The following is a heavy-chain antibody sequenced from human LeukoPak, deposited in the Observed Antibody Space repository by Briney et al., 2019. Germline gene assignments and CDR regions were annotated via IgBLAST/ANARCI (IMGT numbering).Heavy chain of an antibody. Sequence: NLGGSLRLSCAASGFTFSNAWMSWVRQAPGKGLEWIGRILRKGESGTTGYAAPVKGRFSISRDDSKNTLYLQMNSLETDDSAVYYCTTYIVGATIPGEYWGQGTLVTVSS. J-gene: IGHJ4*02. V-gene: IGHV3-15*01. CDR2: ILRKGESGTT. D-gene: IGHD1-26*01. CDR1: GFTFSNAW. CDR3: TTYIVGATIPGEY.